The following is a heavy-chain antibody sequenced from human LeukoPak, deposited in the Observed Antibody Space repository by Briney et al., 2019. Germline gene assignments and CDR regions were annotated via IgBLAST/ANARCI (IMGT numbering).Heavy chain of an antibody. Sequence: PGGSLRLSCAASGFTFSSYSMNWVRQAPGKGLEWVSYISSSSSTIYYADSVKGRLTISRDNAENSLYLQMNSLRAEDTAVYYCAREGYDFWSGYRNYFDYWGQGTLVTVSS. D-gene: IGHD3-3*01. CDR3: AREGYDFWSGYRNYFDY. CDR2: ISSSSSTI. V-gene: IGHV3-48*01. CDR1: GFTFSSYS. J-gene: IGHJ4*02.